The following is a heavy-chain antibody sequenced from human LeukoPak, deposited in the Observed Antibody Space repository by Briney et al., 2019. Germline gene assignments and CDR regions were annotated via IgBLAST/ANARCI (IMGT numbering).Heavy chain of an antibody. J-gene: IGHJ6*02. CDR3: AREWQLGYYYGLDV. CDR2: INPNSTGT. V-gene: IGHV1-2*02. Sequence: GASVKVSCKASGYTFTGYYMHWVRQAPGQGLEWMGWINPNSTGTNYAQKFQGRVTMTRDTSISTAYMELSRLKSDDTAVYYCAREWQLGYYYGLDVWGQGTTVTVSS. D-gene: IGHD6-6*01. CDR1: GYTFTGYY.